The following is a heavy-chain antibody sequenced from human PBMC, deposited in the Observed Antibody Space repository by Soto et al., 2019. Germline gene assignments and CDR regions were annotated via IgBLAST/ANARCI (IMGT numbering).Heavy chain of an antibody. V-gene: IGHV1-46*01. CDR1: GFTFTNYF. Sequence: QVQLVQSGAEVKKPGASVKVSCKASGFTFTNYFFHWVRQAPRQGLEWMGIISPDDGSTNYVQSLQGRVTMTSDTYTSTVYMELSSLRSEDTAVSYCARGDGRGSSGFYYYYGMDVWGHGTTVTVSS. CDR3: ARGDGRGSSGFYYYYGMDV. D-gene: IGHD6-25*01. J-gene: IGHJ6*02. CDR2: ISPDDGST.